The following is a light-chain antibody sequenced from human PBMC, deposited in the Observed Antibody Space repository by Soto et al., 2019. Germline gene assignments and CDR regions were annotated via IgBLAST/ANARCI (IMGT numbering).Light chain of an antibody. V-gene: IGLV1-47*02. CDR1: TSNVGSNL. CDR3: AVWYDSLSAVV. CDR2: NDY. J-gene: IGLJ2*01. Sequence: QSVLAQPPSASGTPGQRVTISCSGSTSNVGSNLSSWYQQLPGSAPKLLIYNDYERPSGVADRFSGSKYGTSASLGISALRSEEEADYFCAVWYDSLSAVVFGGGTKLTVL.